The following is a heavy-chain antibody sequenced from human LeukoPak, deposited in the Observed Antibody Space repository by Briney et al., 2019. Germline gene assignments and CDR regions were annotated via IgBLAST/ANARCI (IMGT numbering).Heavy chain of an antibody. Sequence: SGGSLRLSCAASGFTFSSYAMSWVRQAPGKGLEWVSAISGSGGSTYYADSVKGRFTISRDNSKNTLYLQMNSLRDEDAAVYYCAKDAYSSGVNSFGPWGQGTLVTVSS. CDR1: GFTFSSYA. V-gene: IGHV3-23*01. D-gene: IGHD6-19*01. CDR2: ISGSGGST. CDR3: AKDAYSSGVNSFGP. J-gene: IGHJ5*02.